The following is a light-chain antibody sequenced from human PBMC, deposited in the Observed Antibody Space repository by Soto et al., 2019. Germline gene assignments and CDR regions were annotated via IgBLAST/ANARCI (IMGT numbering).Light chain of an antibody. J-gene: IGLJ1*01. CDR2: EVS. Sequence: QSVLTQPASVSGSPGQSITISCTGTSSDVGGYNYVSWYQQHPGKAPKLMIYEVSNRPSGVTNRFSGSKSANTATLTISGLEAVEEADYYCCSYRSCSSYVFGTGTKVIVL. V-gene: IGLV2-14*01. CDR1: SSDVGGYNY. CDR3: CSYRSCSSYV.